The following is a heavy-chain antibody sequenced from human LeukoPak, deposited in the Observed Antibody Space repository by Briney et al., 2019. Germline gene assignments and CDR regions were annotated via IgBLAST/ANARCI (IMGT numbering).Heavy chain of an antibody. V-gene: IGHV4-59*08. D-gene: IGHD3-10*01. CDR1: GGSISSYY. CDR2: IYYSGST. J-gene: IGHJ5*02. CDR3: ARAITMVRGVIRWFDP. Sequence: PSETLSLTCTVSGGSISSYYWSWIRQPPGKGLEWIGYIYYSGSTNYNPSLKSRVTISVDTSKNQCSLKLSSVTAADTAVYYCARAITMVRGVIRWFDPRGQGTLVTVSS.